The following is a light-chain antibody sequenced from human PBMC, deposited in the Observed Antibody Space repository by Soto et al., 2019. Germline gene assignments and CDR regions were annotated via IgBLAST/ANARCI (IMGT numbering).Light chain of an antibody. CDR2: LNSDGSH. Sequence: QPVLTQSPSASASLGASVKLTCTLSSGHSNYAIAWHQQHPEKGPRYLMKLNSDGSHTKGGGIPDRFSGSSSGAERYLTISSRQSEDEADYYCQTWGTGIWVFGGGTKLTVL. V-gene: IGLV4-69*01. J-gene: IGLJ3*02. CDR3: QTWGTGIWV. CDR1: SGHSNYA.